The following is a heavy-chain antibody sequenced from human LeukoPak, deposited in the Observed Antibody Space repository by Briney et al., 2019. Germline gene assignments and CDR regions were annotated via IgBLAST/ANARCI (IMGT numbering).Heavy chain of an antibody. CDR1: GFSFKTYE. V-gene: IGHV3-48*03. D-gene: IGHD6-19*01. J-gene: IGHJ5*02. CDR3: ARDVGFNNGWPA. CDR2: ISVGGSDE. Sequence: PGGSLRLSCVASGFSFKTYEMNWVRQAPGKGLEWISYISVGGSDEDYADSVKGRFSISGDNAKNSLFLQMNSLRVEDTAVYYCARDVGFNNGWPAWGQGTLVTVSS.